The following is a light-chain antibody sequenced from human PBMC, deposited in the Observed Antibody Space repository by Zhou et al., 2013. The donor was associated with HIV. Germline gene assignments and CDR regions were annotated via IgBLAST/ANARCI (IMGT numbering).Light chain of an antibody. CDR3: QQYGSSPRT. Sequence: EIVMTQSPATLSVSPGERATLSCRASQSVNSNLAWYQQKPGQAPRFLIYDASTRATGIPARFSGSGSGTEFTLTISRLEPEDFAVYYCQQYGSSPRTFGQGTKVEIK. CDR2: DAS. CDR1: QSVNSN. V-gene: IGKV3-15*01. J-gene: IGKJ1*01.